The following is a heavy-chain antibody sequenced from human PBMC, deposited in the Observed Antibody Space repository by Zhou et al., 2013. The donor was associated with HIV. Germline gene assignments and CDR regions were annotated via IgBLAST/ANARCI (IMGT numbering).Heavy chain of an antibody. V-gene: IGHV1-69*05. CDR1: GGTFSSFA. D-gene: IGHD3-9*01. Sequence: QVQLVQSGAEVKKPGSSVKVSCKASGGTFSSFAFGWVRQAPGQGLEWMGGIIPVYGATNYVQKFQGRVTITTDESTSTVYMELSSLRSEDTAVYYCARDMALRYSDYYYGMDVWGQGTTVTVS. CDR2: IIPVYGAT. CDR3: ARDMALRYSDYYYGMDV. J-gene: IGHJ6*02.